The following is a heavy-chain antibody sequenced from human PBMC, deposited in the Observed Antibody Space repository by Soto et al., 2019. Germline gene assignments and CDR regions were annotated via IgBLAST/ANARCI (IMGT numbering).Heavy chain of an antibody. Sequence: GESLKVSCRASGYTFTSYWIAWVRQLPGKGLEWMGIINPADSDTRYSPSFQGLVTISADKSIGTTYVQWTSLKASDTATYYCARQWSFDYWGQGTLVTVSS. D-gene: IGHD2-15*01. J-gene: IGHJ4*02. CDR3: ARQWSFDY. CDR2: INPADSDT. CDR1: GYTFTSYW. V-gene: IGHV5-51*01.